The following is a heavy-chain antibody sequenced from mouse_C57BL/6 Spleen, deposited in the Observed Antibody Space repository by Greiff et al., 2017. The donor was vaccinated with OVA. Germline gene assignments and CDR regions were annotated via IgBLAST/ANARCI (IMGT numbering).Heavy chain of an antibody. Sequence: QVHVKQPGAELVMPGASVKLSCKASGYTFTSYWMHWVKQRPGQGLEWIGEIDPSDSYTNYNQQFKGKSTLTVDKSSSTAYMQLSSLTSEDSAVYYCARWTVAHYFDYWGQGTTLTVSS. J-gene: IGHJ2*01. CDR1: GYTFTSYW. CDR2: IDPSDSYT. V-gene: IGHV1-69*01. CDR3: ARWTVAHYFDY. D-gene: IGHD1-1*01.